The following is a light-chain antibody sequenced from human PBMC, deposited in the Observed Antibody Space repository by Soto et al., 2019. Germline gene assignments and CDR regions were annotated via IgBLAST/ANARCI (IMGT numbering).Light chain of an antibody. CDR1: QRVSSN. Sequence: EIVMTQSPATLSVSPGERATLSCRASQRVSSNLAWYQQKPGQAPRLLIYGVSTRATGIPARFSGSGSGTEFTLTISSLQSEDSAGYYCQQYKNWLALTFGGGTKVDIK. J-gene: IGKJ4*01. V-gene: IGKV3-15*01. CDR2: GVS. CDR3: QQYKNWLALT.